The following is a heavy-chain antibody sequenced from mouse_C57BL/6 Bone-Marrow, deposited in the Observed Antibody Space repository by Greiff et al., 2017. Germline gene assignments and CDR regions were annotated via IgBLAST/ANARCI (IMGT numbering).Heavy chain of an antibody. Sequence: VQLQQPGAELVKPGASVKMSCKASGYTFTSYWITWVKQRPGQGLEWIGDIYPGSGSTNYTEKFKSKATLTVDTSSSTAYMQLSSLTSEDSAFYYCASSSLYYYGSKGDDWGQGTSVTVSS. CDR2: IYPGSGST. CDR1: GYTFTSYW. V-gene: IGHV1-55*01. CDR3: ASSSLYYYGSKGDD. J-gene: IGHJ4*01. D-gene: IGHD1-1*01.